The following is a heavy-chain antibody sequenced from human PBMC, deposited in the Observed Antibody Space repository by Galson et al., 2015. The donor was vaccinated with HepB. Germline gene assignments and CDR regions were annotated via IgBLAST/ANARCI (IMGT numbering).Heavy chain of an antibody. V-gene: IGHV5-51*03. Sequence: QSGAEVKKPGESLKISCKGSGYSFTNYWIGWVRQMHGKGLEWMGLIYPSDSDTRYSPSFQGQVTISADKSISTAYLQWNSLKASDTAMYFCARLYHRRRLPDYGGQGTLVTVSS. CDR2: IYPSDSDT. CDR3: ARLYHRRRLPDY. CDR1: GYSFTNYW. J-gene: IGHJ4*02. D-gene: IGHD5-24*01.